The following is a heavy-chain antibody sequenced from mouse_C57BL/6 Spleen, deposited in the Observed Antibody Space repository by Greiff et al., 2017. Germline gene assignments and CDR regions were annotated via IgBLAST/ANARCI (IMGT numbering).Heavy chain of an antibody. J-gene: IGHJ3*01. CDR2: INPNNGGT. Sequence: EVQLQQSGPELVKPGASVKMSCKASGYTFTDYNMHWVKQSHGKSLEWIGYINPNNGGTSYNQKFKGKATLTVNKSSSTAYMELRSLTSEDSAVYYCAGAIYYDYGIAYWGQGTLVTVSA. D-gene: IGHD2-4*01. CDR1: GYTFTDYN. CDR3: AGAIYYDYGIAY. V-gene: IGHV1-22*01.